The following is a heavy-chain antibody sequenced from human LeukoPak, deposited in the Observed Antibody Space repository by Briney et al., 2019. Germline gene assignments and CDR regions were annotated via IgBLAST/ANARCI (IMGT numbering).Heavy chain of an antibody. CDR2: LYYGGST. J-gene: IGHJ4*02. CDR1: GGSISSYY. CDR3: VRQLLPRAYFFDS. V-gene: IGHV4-59*01. D-gene: IGHD5-24*01. Sequence: SETLSLTCTVSGGSISSYYWNWIRQPPGKGLEWVGSLYYGGSTNYNPSLKSRVTISLDTSKNQLSLKLSSVTAADTALYYCVRQLLPRAYFFDSWGQGTLVTVSS.